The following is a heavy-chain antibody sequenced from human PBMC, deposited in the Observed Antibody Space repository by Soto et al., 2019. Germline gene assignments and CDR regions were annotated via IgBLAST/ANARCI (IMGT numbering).Heavy chain of an antibody. CDR2: ISGYHGNT. V-gene: IGHV1-18*01. CDR1: GYTFTNYG. J-gene: IGHJ6*01. CDR3: AREGQAPYYSSGMDV. Sequence: QVQLVQSGAEVKKPGASVTVSCKASGYTFTNYGFSWVRQAPGQGLEWMGWISGYHGNTKYAEKFQNRVTMTTDTSTNTAHMELRSLRSDDTAVYYCAREGQAPYYSSGMDVWGQGIAVTVSS.